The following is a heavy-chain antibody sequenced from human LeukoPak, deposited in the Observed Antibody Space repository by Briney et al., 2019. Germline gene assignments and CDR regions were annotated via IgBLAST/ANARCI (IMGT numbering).Heavy chain of an antibody. V-gene: IGHV3-30*03. D-gene: IGHD3-9*01. Sequence: GGTLRLSCAASGFTFSSYGMHWVRQAPGKGLEWVAVISYDGSNKYYDDSVKGRFTISRDNSKNTLYLQMNSLRAEDTAVYYCAREAGDILTGYWDYYYYYGMDVWGQGTTVTVSS. CDR2: ISYDGSNK. CDR1: GFTFSSYG. CDR3: AREAGDILTGYWDYYYYYGMDV. J-gene: IGHJ6*02.